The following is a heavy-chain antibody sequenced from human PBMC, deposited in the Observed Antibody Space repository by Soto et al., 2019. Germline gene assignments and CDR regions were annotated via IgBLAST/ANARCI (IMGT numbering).Heavy chain of an antibody. Sequence: QVQLVQSGAEVKKPGSSVKVSCTASGDTFNSYTFSWVRQAPGQGLEWMGRIIPVLSMSTYARKFQGRVSLIADKSTNTVHMEFYNLMSDDTATYYCVRSYGSGSRPFDYWGQGTLVTVSS. CDR3: VRSYGSGSRPFDY. CDR1: GDTFNSYT. CDR2: IIPVLSMS. J-gene: IGHJ4*02. V-gene: IGHV1-69*02. D-gene: IGHD3-10*01.